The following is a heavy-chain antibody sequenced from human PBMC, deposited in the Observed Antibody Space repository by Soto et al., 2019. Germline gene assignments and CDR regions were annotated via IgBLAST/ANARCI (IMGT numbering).Heavy chain of an antibody. V-gene: IGHV1-18*01. CDR2: ISAYNGNT. D-gene: IGHD3-9*01. CDR3: AIPQYDIVTGRDIYYGMDA. CDR1: GYTFTSYG. J-gene: IGHJ6*02. Sequence: GASVKVSCKASGYTFTSYGISWVRQAPGQGLEWMGWISAYNGNTNYAQKLQGRVTMTTDTSTSTAYMELRSLRSDDTAVYYCAIPQYDIVTGRDIYYGMDACCQEGTVTISS.